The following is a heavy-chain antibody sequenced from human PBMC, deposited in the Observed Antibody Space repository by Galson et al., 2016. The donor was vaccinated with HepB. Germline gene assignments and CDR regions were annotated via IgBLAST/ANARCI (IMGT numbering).Heavy chain of an antibody. V-gene: IGHV2-5*08. J-gene: IGHJ4*02. CDR3: AHSNYDFWSGYYTGADY. CDR2: IYRNDDK. CDR1: GFSLRTNGMC. Sequence: PALVKPTQTLTLTCTFSGFSLRTNGMCVSWIRQPPGKALEWLPLIYRNDDKRYSPSLKSRLTITKDTSKNQVVLTMTNMDPVDTATYYCAHSNYDFWSGYYTGADYWGQGTLVTVSS. D-gene: IGHD3-3*01.